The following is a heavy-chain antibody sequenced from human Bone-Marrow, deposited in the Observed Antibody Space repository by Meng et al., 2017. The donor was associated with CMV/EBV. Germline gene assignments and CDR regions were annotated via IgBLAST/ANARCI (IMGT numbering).Heavy chain of an antibody. Sequence: GESLKISCAASGFTFSSYDMNWVRQAPGKGLEWVSYISSGSSTIYYADSVKGRFTISRDNAKKSLYLQMNSLRAEDTAVYYCARDKYYDLKGVGYWGQGTLVTVSS. V-gene: IGHV3-48*04. CDR1: GFTFSSYD. CDR3: ARDKYYDLKGVGY. D-gene: IGHD3-3*01. J-gene: IGHJ4*02. CDR2: ISSGSSTI.